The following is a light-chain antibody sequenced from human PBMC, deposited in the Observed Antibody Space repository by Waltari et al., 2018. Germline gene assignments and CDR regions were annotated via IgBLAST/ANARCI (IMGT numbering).Light chain of an antibody. CDR3: YSRDTSGNHLV. V-gene: IGLV3-19*01. CDR1: SLREDH. Sequence: SAELTQDPAVSVALGQTVRITCQGDSLREDHSTWYQQKSGQAPLLLIYGKNNRPSGIPDRFSCSKSGNTVSLTITGTQAEDEADYYCYSRDTSGNHLVFGGGTKLTVL. J-gene: IGLJ2*01. CDR2: GKN.